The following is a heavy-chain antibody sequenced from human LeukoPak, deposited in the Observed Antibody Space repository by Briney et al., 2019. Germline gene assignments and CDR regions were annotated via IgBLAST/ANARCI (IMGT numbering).Heavy chain of an antibody. Sequence: SETLSLTCTVSGGSISSGGYYWSCIRQHPGKGLEWIGYIYYSGSTYYNPSLKSRVTISVDTSKNQFSLKLSSVTAADTAVYYCARHLRLMARGGPIDYWGQGTLVTVSS. V-gene: IGHV4-31*03. CDR1: GGSISSGGYY. CDR3: ARHLRLMARGGPIDY. CDR2: IYYSGST. J-gene: IGHJ4*02. D-gene: IGHD3-10*01.